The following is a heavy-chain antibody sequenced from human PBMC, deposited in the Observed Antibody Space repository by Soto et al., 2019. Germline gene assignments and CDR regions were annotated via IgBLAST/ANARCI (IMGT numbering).Heavy chain of an antibody. V-gene: IGHV4-31*03. J-gene: IGHJ3*02. CDR2: IYYSGST. Sequence: SETLSLTCTVSGGSISSGGYYWSWIRQHPGKGLEWIGYIYYSGSTYYNPSLKSRVTISVDTSKNQFSLKLSSVTAADTAVYYCASYIWGSYRHGYAFDIWGQGTMVTVSS. D-gene: IGHD3-16*02. CDR1: GGSISSGGYY. CDR3: ASYIWGSYRHGYAFDI.